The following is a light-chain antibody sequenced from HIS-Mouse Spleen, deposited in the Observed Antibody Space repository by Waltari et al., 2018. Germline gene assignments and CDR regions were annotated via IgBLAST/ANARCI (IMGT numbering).Light chain of an antibody. J-gene: IGLJ3*02. CDR2: EGS. CDR3: CSYAGSSTWV. CDR1: SSEDGRYNL. V-gene: IGLV2-23*01. Sequence: QSALTQPASVSGSPGQSITLSCTGTSSEDGRYNLVSWYQQHPGKAPKLMIYEGSKRPSGVSNRFSGSKSGNTASLTISGLQAEDEADYYCCSYAGSSTWVFGGGTKLTVL.